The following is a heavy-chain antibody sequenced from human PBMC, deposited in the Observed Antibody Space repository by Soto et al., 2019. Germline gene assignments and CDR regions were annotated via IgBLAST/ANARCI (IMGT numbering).Heavy chain of an antibody. CDR1: GFTFSSYS. D-gene: IGHD6-13*01. V-gene: IGHV3-21*01. Sequence: EVQLVESGGGLVKPGGSLRLSCAASGFTFSSYSMNWVRQAPGKGLEWVSSISSSSSYIYYADSVKGRFTISRDNAKNSRYLQMNSLRGEDTAVYFCARDGDSRKFDYWGQGTLVTVSS. J-gene: IGHJ4*02. CDR2: ISSSSSYI. CDR3: ARDGDSRKFDY.